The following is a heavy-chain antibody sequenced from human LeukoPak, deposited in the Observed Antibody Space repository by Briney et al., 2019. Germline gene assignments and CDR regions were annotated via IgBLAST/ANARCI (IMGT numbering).Heavy chain of an antibody. CDR2: ISKNGDDK. Sequence: PGGSLRLSCSASGFTFSDYHMHWVRQTPGKGLEYVSAISKNGDDKYYADSVKGRFTISRDNYKNTLYLQMSSLRTEDAAVFYCVQVGSNYYLNWGQGTLVIVSS. D-gene: IGHD4-11*01. CDR1: GFTFSDYH. CDR3: VQVGSNYYLN. J-gene: IGHJ4*02. V-gene: IGHV3-64D*06.